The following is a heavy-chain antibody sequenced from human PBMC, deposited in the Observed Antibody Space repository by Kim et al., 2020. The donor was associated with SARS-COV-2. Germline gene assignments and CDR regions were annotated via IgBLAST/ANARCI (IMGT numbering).Heavy chain of an antibody. CDR2: ST. D-gene: IGHD5-18*01. Sequence: STYYADSGKGRFTISRDNSKNTRNLQMNSLRAEDTAVYYCAKHSYGLFDYWGQGTLVTVSS. J-gene: IGHJ4*02. V-gene: IGHV3-23*01. CDR3: AKHSYGLFDY.